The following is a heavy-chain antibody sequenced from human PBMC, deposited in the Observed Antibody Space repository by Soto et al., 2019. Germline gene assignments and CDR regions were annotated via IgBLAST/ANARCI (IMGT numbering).Heavy chain of an antibody. CDR2: ISYDGSNK. Sequence: LSLTCAASGFTFSSYGMHWVRQAPGKGLEWVAVISYDGSNKYYADSVKGRFTISRDNSKNTLYLQMNSLRAEDTAVYYCAKESPDIVVVVAASSFDYWGQGTLVTVSS. D-gene: IGHD2-15*01. V-gene: IGHV3-30*18. J-gene: IGHJ4*02. CDR1: GFTFSSYG. CDR3: AKESPDIVVVVAASSFDY.